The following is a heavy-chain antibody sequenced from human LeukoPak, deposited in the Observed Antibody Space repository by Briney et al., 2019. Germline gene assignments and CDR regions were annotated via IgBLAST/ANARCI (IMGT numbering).Heavy chain of an antibody. CDR2: IYDSGST. Sequence: SETLSLTCTVSGGSIRSSYYYWGWIRQPPGKGLEWIGSIYDSGSTYYNPSLKSRVTISVDTSKNQFSLKLSSVTAADTAVYYCARSRKARMTNRRYYFDYWGQGTLVTVSS. D-gene: IGHD1-14*01. CDR3: ARSRKARMTNRRYYFDY. CDR1: GGSIRSSYYY. J-gene: IGHJ4*02. V-gene: IGHV4-39*01.